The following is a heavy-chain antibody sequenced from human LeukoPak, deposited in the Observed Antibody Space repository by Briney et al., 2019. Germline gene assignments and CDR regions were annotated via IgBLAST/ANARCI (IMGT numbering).Heavy chain of an antibody. Sequence: PSETLSLTCTVSGGSISSYYWSWIRQPAGKGLEWIARIYTSGSTNYNPSLKSRVTISVDKSKNQFSLKLSSVTAADTAVYYCATDSSGYQSYWGQGTLVTVSS. D-gene: IGHD3-22*01. J-gene: IGHJ4*02. V-gene: IGHV4-4*07. CDR2: IYTSGST. CDR3: ATDSSGYQSY. CDR1: GGSISSYY.